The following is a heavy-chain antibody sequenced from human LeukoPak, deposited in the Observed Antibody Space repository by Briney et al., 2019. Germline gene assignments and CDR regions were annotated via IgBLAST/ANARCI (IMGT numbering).Heavy chain of an antibody. Sequence: SVKVSCKASGYTFTGYYMHWVRQAPGQGLEWMGGIIPIFGTANYAQKFQGRVTITADESTSTAYMELSSLRSEDTAVYYCARDFDYDSSGYYPFYWGQGTLVTVSS. CDR1: GYTFTGYY. D-gene: IGHD3-22*01. J-gene: IGHJ4*02. V-gene: IGHV1-69*13. CDR3: ARDFDYDSSGYYPFY. CDR2: IIPIFGTA.